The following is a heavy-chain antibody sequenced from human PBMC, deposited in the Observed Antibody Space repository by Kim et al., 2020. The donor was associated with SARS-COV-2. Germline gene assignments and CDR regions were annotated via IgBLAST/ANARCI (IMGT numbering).Heavy chain of an antibody. D-gene: IGHD4-17*01. J-gene: IGHJ5*02. V-gene: IGHV1-3*01. CDR3: ARDHDGDYGWFDP. Sequence: AQKFQGRVTITRDTSASTAYMELSSLRSEDTAVYYCARDHDGDYGWFDPWGQGTLVTVSS.